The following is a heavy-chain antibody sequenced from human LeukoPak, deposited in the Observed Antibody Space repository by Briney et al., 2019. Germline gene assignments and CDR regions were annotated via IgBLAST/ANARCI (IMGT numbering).Heavy chain of an antibody. CDR3: ARARLRGGYFDY. J-gene: IGHJ4*02. CDR1: GGSISSYY. D-gene: IGHD2-15*01. V-gene: IGHV4-59*08. CDR2: IYYSGST. Sequence: SETLSLTCTVSGGSISSYYWSWIRQPPGKGLEWIGYIYYSGSTNYNPSLKSRVTISVDTSKNQFSLKLSSVTAADTAVYYCARARLRGGYFDYWGQGTLVTVSS.